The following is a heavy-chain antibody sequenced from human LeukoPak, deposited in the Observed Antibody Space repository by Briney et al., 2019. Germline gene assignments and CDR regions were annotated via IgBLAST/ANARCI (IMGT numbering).Heavy chain of an antibody. J-gene: IGHJ4*02. Sequence: SGPTLVNPTQTLTLTCTFSGFSLSTTGVGVGWIRQPPGKALEWLSLIYWDDDKRYSPSLKSRLTLTKETSKNQVVLKMTHMDPVDTATYYCAHSGAAGNFDYWGQGTLVTVYS. CDR1: GFSLSTTGVG. D-gene: IGHD6-13*01. CDR3: AHSGAAGNFDY. V-gene: IGHV2-5*02. CDR2: IYWDDDK.